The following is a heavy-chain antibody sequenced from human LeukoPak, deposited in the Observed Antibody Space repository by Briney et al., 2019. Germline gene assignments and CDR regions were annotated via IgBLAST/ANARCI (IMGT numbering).Heavy chain of an antibody. CDR3: AIIRGVLTLNDY. J-gene: IGHJ4*02. Sequence: GGSLRLSCAASGFNFSSYGMHWVRQAAGKGLEWVAFIRYDGSDKYYADSVKGRFTISRDISKNTLYLQMSTLRAEDTAIYYCAIIRGVLTLNDYWGQGTLVTVSS. V-gene: IGHV3-30*02. CDR1: GFNFSSYG. CDR2: IRYDGSDK. D-gene: IGHD3-10*01.